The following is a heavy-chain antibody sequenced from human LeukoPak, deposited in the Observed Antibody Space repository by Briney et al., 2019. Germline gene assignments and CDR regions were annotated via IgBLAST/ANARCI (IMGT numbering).Heavy chain of an antibody. J-gene: IGHJ4*02. CDR2: IYHSGST. Sequence: SETLSLTCTVSGYSISSGYYWGWIRQPSGKGLEWIGSIYHSGSTYYNPSLKSRVTISVDTSKNQFSLKLSSVTAADTAVYYCARVEDIVATSDYWGQGTLVIVSS. CDR1: GYSISSGYY. CDR3: ARVEDIVATSDY. V-gene: IGHV4-38-2*02. D-gene: IGHD5-12*01.